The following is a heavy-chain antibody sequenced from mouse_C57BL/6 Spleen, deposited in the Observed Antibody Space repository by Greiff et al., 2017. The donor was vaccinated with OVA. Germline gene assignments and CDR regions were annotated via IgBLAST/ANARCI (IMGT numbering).Heavy chain of an antibody. D-gene: IGHD1-1*01. Sequence: QVQLQQPGAELVMPGASVKLSCKASGYTFTSYWMHWVKQRPGQGLEWIGEIDPSDSYTTYNQKFKGKSTLTVDKSSSTAYMQLSSLTSDDSAVYYCAIPIITTVPFAYWGQGTLVTVSA. CDR2: IDPSDSYT. CDR1: GYTFTSYW. J-gene: IGHJ3*01. CDR3: AIPIITTVPFAY. V-gene: IGHV1-69*01.